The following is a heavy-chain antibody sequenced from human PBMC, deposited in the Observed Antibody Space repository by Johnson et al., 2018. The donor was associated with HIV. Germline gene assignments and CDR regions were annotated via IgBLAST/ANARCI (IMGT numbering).Heavy chain of an antibody. V-gene: IGHV3-49*04. CDR2: IRSKAYGGTT. D-gene: IGHD6-19*01. CDR3: TTDRGGEIAVAGPDAFDI. Sequence: VQLVESGGGLVQPGRSLRLSCTASGFTFGDYAMSWVRQAPGKGLEWVGFIRSKAYGGTTEYAASVKGRFTISRDDSKNTLYLQMNSLKTEDTAVYYCTTDRGGEIAVAGPDAFDIWGQGTMVTVSS. J-gene: IGHJ3*02. CDR1: GFTFGDYA.